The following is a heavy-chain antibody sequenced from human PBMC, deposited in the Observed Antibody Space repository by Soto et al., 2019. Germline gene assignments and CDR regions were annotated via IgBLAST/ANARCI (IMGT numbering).Heavy chain of an antibody. CDR2: MNTNSDDT. V-gene: IGHV1-8*01. Sequence: ASVKVSCKTSGYTFTSYDINWVRQAPGQGLEWVGWMNTNSDDTRSAQKFRGRLTLTRDKSMRAVYMKLSNLRPDDSAVYYCAREWSAAGHFYGMDIWGQGTTVTVSS. CDR3: AREWSAAGHFYGMDI. D-gene: IGHD6-13*01. CDR1: GYTFTSYD. J-gene: IGHJ6*01.